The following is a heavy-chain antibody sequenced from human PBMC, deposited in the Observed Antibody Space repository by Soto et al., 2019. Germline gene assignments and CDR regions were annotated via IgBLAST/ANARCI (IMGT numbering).Heavy chain of an antibody. D-gene: IGHD1-26*01. J-gene: IGHJ4*02. Sequence: EVQLVETGGGLVKPGGSLRLSCAASGFSLSDYSMNWIRQAPGKGLEWVASISSSSIFIHYAESMKGRFTISRDNAKNSLYLQMNSLSADDTAVYYCAGSSDDGRDNWGQGTLVTVSS. CDR3: AGSSDDGRDN. V-gene: IGHV3-21*01. CDR1: GFSLSDYS. CDR2: ISSSSIFI.